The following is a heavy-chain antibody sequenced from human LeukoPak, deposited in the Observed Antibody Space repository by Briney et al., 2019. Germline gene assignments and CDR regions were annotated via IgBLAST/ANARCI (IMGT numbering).Heavy chain of an antibody. Sequence: GESLKISCKGSGYTFTNYWIAWVRQMPGKGLEGMGIIYPGDSDTRYSPSFQGQVTISADKSISTTYLQWTSLKASDTAMYYCARSALKNWLDPWGQGTLVTLSS. V-gene: IGHV5-51*01. CDR1: GYTFTNYW. D-gene: IGHD6-25*01. CDR2: IYPGDSDT. J-gene: IGHJ5*02. CDR3: ARSALKNWLDP.